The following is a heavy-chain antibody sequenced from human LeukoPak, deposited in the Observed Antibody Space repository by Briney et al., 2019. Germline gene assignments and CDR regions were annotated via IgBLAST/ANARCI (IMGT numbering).Heavy chain of an antibody. CDR2: IYYTGNT. D-gene: IGHD3/OR15-3a*01. J-gene: IGHJ4*02. CDR3: ARQTGPGLFILP. Sequence: SETLSLTCTVSGVSISSSYSYWGWIRQPPGMGLEWIGSIYYTGNTYYNASLKSQVSISIDTSKNQFSLKLTSVTAADTAVYHCARQTGPGLFILPGGQGTLVTVSS. V-gene: IGHV4-39*01. CDR1: GVSISSSYSY.